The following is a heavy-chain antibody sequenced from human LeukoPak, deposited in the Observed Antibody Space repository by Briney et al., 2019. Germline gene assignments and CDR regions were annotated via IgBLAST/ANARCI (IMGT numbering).Heavy chain of an antibody. V-gene: IGHV4-34*01. CDR3: ARRVAARPATFDY. J-gene: IGHJ4*02. CDR1: GGSFSGYY. CDR2: INHSGST. Sequence: SETLSLTCAVYGGSFSGYYWSWIRQPPGKGLEWIGEINHSGSTNYNPSLKSRVTISVDTSKNQFSLKLSSVTAADTAVYYCARRVAARPATFDYWGQGTLATVSS. D-gene: IGHD6-6*01.